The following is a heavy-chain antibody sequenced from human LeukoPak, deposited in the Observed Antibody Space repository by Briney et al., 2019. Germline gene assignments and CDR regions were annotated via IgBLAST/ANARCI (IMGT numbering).Heavy chain of an antibody. J-gene: IGHJ6*03. V-gene: IGHV3-11*01. CDR2: ISSSGSTI. CDR1: GFTFSDYY. Sequence: GGSLRHSCAASGFTFSDYYMSWIRQAPGKGLEWVSYISSSGSTIYYADSVKGRFTISRDNAKNSLYLQMNSLRAEDTAVYYCARARRGYSYGTYYMDVWGKGTTVTVSS. CDR3: ARARRGYSYGTYYMDV. D-gene: IGHD5-18*01.